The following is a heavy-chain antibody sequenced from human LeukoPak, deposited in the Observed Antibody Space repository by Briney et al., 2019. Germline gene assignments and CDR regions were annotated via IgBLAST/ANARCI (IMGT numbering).Heavy chain of an antibody. CDR1: GFTFSSYA. D-gene: IGHD4-11*01. J-gene: IGHJ5*02. V-gene: IGHV3-64*04. CDR2: ISSNGGGT. Sequence: GGSLRLSCSASGFTFSSYAMNWARQAPGKGLEYVSAISSNGGGTYYADSVKGRFTISRDNSKNTLYLQMNSLTAEDTAIYYCARSMGGSNDLWGQGTLVSVSS. CDR3: ARSMGGSNDL.